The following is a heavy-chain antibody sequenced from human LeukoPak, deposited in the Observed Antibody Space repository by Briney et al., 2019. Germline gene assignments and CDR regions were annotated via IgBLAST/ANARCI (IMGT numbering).Heavy chain of an antibody. V-gene: IGHV3-9*01. Sequence: GGSLRLSCAASGFTFDDYAMHWVRQAPGKGLEWVSGISWNSGSIGYADSVKGRFTISRDNAKNSLYLQMNSLRAEDTAVYYCARDGSYPYYYYYYGMDVWGQGTTVTVSS. CDR1: GFTFDDYA. J-gene: IGHJ6*02. D-gene: IGHD1-26*01. CDR2: ISWNSGSI. CDR3: ARDGSYPYYYYYYGMDV.